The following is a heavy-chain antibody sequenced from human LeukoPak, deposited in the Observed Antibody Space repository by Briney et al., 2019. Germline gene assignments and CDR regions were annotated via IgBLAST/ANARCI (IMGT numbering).Heavy chain of an antibody. D-gene: IGHD5-18*01. CDR2: ISGSGGST. Sequence: GGSLRLSCAASGFTFSSYAMSWVRQAPGKGLEWASAISGSGGSTYYADSVKGRFTISRDNSKNTLYLQMNSLRAEDTAVYYCAKGEGIQLLFDYWGQGTLVTVSS. V-gene: IGHV3-23*01. CDR3: AKGEGIQLLFDY. J-gene: IGHJ4*02. CDR1: GFTFSSYA.